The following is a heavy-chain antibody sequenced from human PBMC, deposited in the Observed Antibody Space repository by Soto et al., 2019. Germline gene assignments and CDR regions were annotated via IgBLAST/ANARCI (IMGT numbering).Heavy chain of an antibody. CDR2: LYYTGNT. J-gene: IGHJ4*02. Sequence: QVQLQESGPGLVKPSQTLSLTCTVSGGSISSGGTGSYWTWIRQLPGKGLEGIGYLYYTGNTYYNXSXTSXPTISIDTSENQFSLKLTSVTAADTAVYFCASGHDAYKVRYWGQGTLVTVSS. V-gene: IGHV4-31*03. CDR3: ASGHDAYKVRY. D-gene: IGHD1-1*01. CDR1: GGSISSGGTGSY.